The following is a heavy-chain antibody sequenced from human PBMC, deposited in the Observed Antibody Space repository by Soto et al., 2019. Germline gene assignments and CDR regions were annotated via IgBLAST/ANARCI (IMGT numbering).Heavy chain of an antibody. CDR3: ARGDVVVVAATLRPRWFDP. CDR2: IYPGDSDT. D-gene: IGHD2-15*01. J-gene: IGHJ5*02. Sequence: GESLKISCKGSGYSFTSYWIGWVRQMPGKGLEWMGIIYPGDSDTRYSPSFQGQVTISADKSISTAYLQWSSLKASDTAMYYCARGDVVVVAATLRPRWFDPWGQGTLVTVSS. V-gene: IGHV5-51*01. CDR1: GYSFTSYW.